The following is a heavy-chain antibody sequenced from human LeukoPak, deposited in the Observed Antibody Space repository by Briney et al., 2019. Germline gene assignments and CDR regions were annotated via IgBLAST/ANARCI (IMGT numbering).Heavy chain of an antibody. CDR1: GFTFSSYS. V-gene: IGHV3-21*01. D-gene: IGHD1-7*01. CDR3: ARSRSGTTGY. Sequence: GGSLRLSXAASGFTFSSYSMNWVRQAPGKGLEWVSSISSSSSYIYYADSVKGRFTISRDNAKNSLYLQMNSLRAEDTAVYYCARSRSGTTGYWGQGTLVTVSS. CDR2: ISSSSSYI. J-gene: IGHJ4*02.